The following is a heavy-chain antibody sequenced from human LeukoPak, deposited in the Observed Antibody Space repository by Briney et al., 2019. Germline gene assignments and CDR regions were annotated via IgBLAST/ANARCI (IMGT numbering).Heavy chain of an antibody. CDR2: ISWDSGTI. D-gene: IGHD6-13*01. CDR3: AKGSAGDFDY. CDR1: GFTFEDYA. V-gene: IGHV3-9*01. J-gene: IGHJ4*02. Sequence: PGGSLRLSCAAAGFTFEDYAMHWVRQAPGKGLEWVSGISWDSGTIGYADSVKGRFTISRDDAKNSLYLQMNSLRAEDTALYYCAKGSAGDFDYWGQGTLVTVSS.